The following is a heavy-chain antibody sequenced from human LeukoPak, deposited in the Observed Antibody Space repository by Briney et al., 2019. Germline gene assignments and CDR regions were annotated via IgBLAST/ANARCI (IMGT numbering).Heavy chain of an antibody. CDR1: GGTFSSYA. V-gene: IGHV1-69*13. CDR2: IIPIFGTA. D-gene: IGHD2-2*01. Sequence: ASVKVSCKASGGTFSSYAISWVRQAPGQGLEWMGGIIPIFGTANYAQKFQGRVTITADESTSTAYMELSSLRSEDTAVYYCARDYVVPADRGWFDPWGQGTLVTVSS. CDR3: ARDYVVPADRGWFDP. J-gene: IGHJ5*02.